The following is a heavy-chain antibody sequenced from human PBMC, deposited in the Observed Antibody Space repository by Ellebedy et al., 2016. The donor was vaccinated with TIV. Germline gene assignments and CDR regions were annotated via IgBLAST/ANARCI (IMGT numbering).Heavy chain of an antibody. CDR2: IRYDGSNK. D-gene: IGHD6-19*01. Sequence: PGGSLRLSCAASGFTFSSYGMHWVRQAPGKGLEWVAFIRYDGSNKYYADSVKGRFTISRDNSKNTLYLQMNSLRAEDTAVYYCAKEREPAVAADYWGQGTLVTASS. V-gene: IGHV3-30*02. CDR3: AKEREPAVAADY. J-gene: IGHJ4*02. CDR1: GFTFSSYG.